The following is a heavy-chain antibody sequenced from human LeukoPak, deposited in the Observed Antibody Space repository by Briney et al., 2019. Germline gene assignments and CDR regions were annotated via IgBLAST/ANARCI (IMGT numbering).Heavy chain of an antibody. Sequence: GASVKVSCKASGYTFTGYFMHWVRQAPGQGFEWMGWIDPNSGGTNYAQSFQGRVTMTRDTSISTAHMELSRLRSDDTAVYYCARVRVTGSYGLDLGHWGQGTLVTVSS. CDR2: IDPNSGGT. J-gene: IGHJ4*02. D-gene: IGHD1-26*01. V-gene: IGHV1-2*02. CDR1: GYTFTGYF. CDR3: ARVRVTGSYGLDLGH.